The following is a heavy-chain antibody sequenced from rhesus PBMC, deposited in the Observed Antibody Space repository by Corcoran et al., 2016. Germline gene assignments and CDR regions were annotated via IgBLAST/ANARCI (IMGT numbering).Heavy chain of an antibody. D-gene: IGHD4-35*01. CDR1: GPSISRNY. CDR2: FYGGGGTT. CDR3: ARYYGNYGPYYFDY. Sequence: QVQLQESGPGLVKPSETLPLTCAVSGPSISRNYWRAIRQAPGQGREWIGRFYGGGGTTHYNPSLKSRVTIAIDTSTNQFSLKLSSVTAADTAVYYCARYYGNYGPYYFDYWGQGVLVTVSS. J-gene: IGHJ4*01. V-gene: IGHV4S2*01.